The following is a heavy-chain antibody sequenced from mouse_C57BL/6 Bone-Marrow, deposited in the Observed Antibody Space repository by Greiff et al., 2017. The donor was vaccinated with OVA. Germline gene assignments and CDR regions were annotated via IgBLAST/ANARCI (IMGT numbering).Heavy chain of an antibody. Sequence: QVLLQQSGAELARPGASVKLSCKASGYTFTSYGISWVKQRTGPGLEWIGAIYPRSGYTYYHEKFKGQATLTADKSSSTAYMELRSLTYEDSAVYFCARRAAFFADWGQGTLVTVSA. J-gene: IGHJ3*01. D-gene: IGHD3-3*01. CDR1: GYTFTSYG. V-gene: IGHV1-81*01. CDR3: ARRAAFFAD. CDR2: IYPRSGYT.